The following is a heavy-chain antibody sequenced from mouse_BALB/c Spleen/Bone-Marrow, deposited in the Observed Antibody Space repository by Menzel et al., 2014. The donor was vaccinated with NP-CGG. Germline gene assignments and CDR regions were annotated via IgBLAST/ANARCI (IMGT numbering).Heavy chain of an antibody. J-gene: IGHJ3*01. CDR1: GYSITSGYY. Sequence: EVKLVESGPGLVKPSQSLSLTCSVTGYSITSGYYCNWIRQFPGNKLEWMGYISHDGSNNYNPSLKNRISITRDTSKNQFFLKLNSVTTEDTATYYCAGYDEAWFAYWGQGTLVTVSA. CDR3: AGYDEAWFAY. CDR2: ISHDGSN. D-gene: IGHD2-14*01. V-gene: IGHV3-6*02.